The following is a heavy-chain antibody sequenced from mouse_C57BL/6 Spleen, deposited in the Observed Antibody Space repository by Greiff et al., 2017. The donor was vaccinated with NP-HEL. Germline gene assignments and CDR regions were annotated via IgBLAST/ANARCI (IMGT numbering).Heavy chain of an antibody. V-gene: IGHV1-22*01. J-gene: IGHJ3*01. Sequence: EVKLMESGPELVKPGASVKMSCKASGYTFTDYNMHWVKQSHGKSLEWIGYINPNNGGTSYNQKFKGKATLTVNKSSSTAYMELRSLTSEDSAVYYCARSRNYYGPAWFAYWGQGTLVTVSA. CDR2: INPNNGGT. D-gene: IGHD1-1*01. CDR1: GYTFTDYN. CDR3: ARSRNYYGPAWFAY.